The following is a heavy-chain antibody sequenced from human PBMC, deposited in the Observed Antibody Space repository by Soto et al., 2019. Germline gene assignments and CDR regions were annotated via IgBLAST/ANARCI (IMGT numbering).Heavy chain of an antibody. CDR2: ISSSSSYI. D-gene: IGHD4-17*01. J-gene: IGHJ4*02. Sequence: GGSPRLSCAASGFTFSSYSMNWVRQAPGKGLEWVSSISSSSSYIYYADSVKGRFTISRDNAKNSLYLQMNSLRAEDTAVYYCARDRRVTTFDYWGQGTLVTVSS. V-gene: IGHV3-21*01. CDR3: ARDRRVTTFDY. CDR1: GFTFSSYS.